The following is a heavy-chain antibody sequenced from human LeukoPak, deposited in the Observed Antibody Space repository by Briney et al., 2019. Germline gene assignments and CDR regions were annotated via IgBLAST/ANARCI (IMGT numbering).Heavy chain of an antibody. V-gene: IGHV3-9*03. CDR1: GFTFDDYA. D-gene: IGHD3-9*01. J-gene: IGHJ4*02. CDR3: AKGTGDYDILTGYGTFDY. CDR2: ISWNSGSI. Sequence: GGSLRLSCAASGFTFDDYAMHWVRQAPGKGLEWVSGISWNSGSIGYADSVKGRFTISRDNAKNSLYLQMNSLRAEDMALYYCAKGTGDYDILTGYGTFDYWGQGTLVTVSS.